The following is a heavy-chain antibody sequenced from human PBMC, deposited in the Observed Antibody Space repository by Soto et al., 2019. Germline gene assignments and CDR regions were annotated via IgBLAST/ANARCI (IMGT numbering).Heavy chain of an antibody. CDR2: IYSGGST. CDR3: ASASLRYFDWLLYDYYYYMDV. V-gene: IGHV3-66*01. D-gene: IGHD3-9*01. CDR1: GFTVSSNY. Sequence: GGSLRLSCAASGFTVSSNYMSWVRQAPGKGLEWVSVIYSGGSTYYADSVKGRFTISRDNSKNTLYLQMNSLRAEDTAVYYCASASLRYFDWLLYDYYYYMDVWGKGTTVTVSS. J-gene: IGHJ6*03.